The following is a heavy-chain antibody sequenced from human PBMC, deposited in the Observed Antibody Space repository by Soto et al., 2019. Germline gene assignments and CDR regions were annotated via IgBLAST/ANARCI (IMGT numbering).Heavy chain of an antibody. Sequence: EVQLEESGGGLVQPGGSLRLSCAVSGLTVSSNYMSWVRQAPGKGLEWVSVLYSGGDTYYADSVRGRFTISRHNSKNTLFLQMNSLRADDTAVYYCARGPYGTGGDYSYGMDVWGQGTTVTVSS. CDR1: GLTVSSNY. V-gene: IGHV3-53*04. J-gene: IGHJ6*02. D-gene: IGHD3-10*01. CDR2: LYSGGDT. CDR3: ARGPYGTGGDYSYGMDV.